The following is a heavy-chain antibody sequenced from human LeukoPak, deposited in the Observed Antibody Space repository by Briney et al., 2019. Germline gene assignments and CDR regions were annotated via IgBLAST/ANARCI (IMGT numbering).Heavy chain of an antibody. Sequence: GESLRLSCAASGFTFSSYAMSWVRQAPGKGLEWVSGINTSGGSTAYADSVKGRFTISRDNPRNTLYMQMNSLRAEATALSYCAIMHPYYDGNGYWVQWGQGTLVTVSS. CDR2: INTSGGST. CDR1: GFTFSSYA. V-gene: IGHV3-23*01. CDR3: AIMHPYYDGNGYWVQ. J-gene: IGHJ4*02. D-gene: IGHD3-22*01.